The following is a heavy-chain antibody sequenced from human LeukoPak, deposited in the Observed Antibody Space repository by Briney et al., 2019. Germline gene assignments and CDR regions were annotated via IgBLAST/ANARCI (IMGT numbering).Heavy chain of an antibody. D-gene: IGHD2-2*01. CDR3: ARSHANRAFDI. Sequence: GESLKISCKGSGYSFTSYWIGWVRPMPGKGLEWMGIIYPGDSETRYSPSFQGQVTISADKSISTAYLQWSSLKASDTAMYYCARSHANRAFDIWGQGTMVTVSS. CDR2: IYPGDSET. CDR1: GYSFTSYW. J-gene: IGHJ3*02. V-gene: IGHV5-51*01.